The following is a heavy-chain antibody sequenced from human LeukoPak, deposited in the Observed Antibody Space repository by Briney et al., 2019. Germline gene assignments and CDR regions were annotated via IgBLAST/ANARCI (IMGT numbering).Heavy chain of an antibody. CDR3: ARDRQRAAAYYFDH. Sequence: GGSLRLSCAASGFIFSNYAMHWVRQAPGKGLEWVAVIAADGRDKHHADSVKGRFTISRDNSNNAIYLEMNSLRAHDTAAYYCARDRQRAAAYYFDHWGQGALVTVSS. J-gene: IGHJ4*02. CDR1: GFIFSNYA. CDR2: IAADGRDK. V-gene: IGHV3-30*04. D-gene: IGHD6-25*01.